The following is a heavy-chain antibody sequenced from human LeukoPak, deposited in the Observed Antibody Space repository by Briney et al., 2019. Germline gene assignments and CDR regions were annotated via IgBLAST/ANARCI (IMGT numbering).Heavy chain of an antibody. V-gene: IGHV3-30*04. D-gene: IGHD5-18*01. CDR1: VFTFSSYA. CDR2: ISYDGSNK. Sequence: GGSLRLSCAASVFTFSSYAMHWVRQAPGKGLEWVAVISYDGSNKYYADSVKGRFTISRDNAKNSLYMQMNSLRAEHTDLYNCAKDSYESGPPTWGQGTLVTVSS. CDR3: AKDSYESGPPT. J-gene: IGHJ5*02.